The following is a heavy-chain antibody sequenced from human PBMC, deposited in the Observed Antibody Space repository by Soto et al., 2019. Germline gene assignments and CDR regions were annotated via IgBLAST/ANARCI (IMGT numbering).Heavy chain of an antibody. CDR2: ISQSGNT. CDR3: ARAPKVSGSSQTRPDF. CDR1: VGSFSGYY. J-gene: IGHJ4*02. V-gene: IGHV4-34*01. D-gene: IGHD6-6*01. Sequence: SFTCAVYVGSFSGYYWSWIRQPPGKGLEWIGEISQSGNTNYSPSLKSRVSISIDTSKKQFSLNLASVSAADTAVYYCARAPKVSGSSQTRPDFWGQGTLVTVSS.